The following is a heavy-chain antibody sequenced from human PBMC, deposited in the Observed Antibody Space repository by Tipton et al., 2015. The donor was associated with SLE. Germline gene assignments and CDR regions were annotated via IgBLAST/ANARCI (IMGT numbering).Heavy chain of an antibody. D-gene: IGHD3-22*01. Sequence: RSPRLSCAASGFTFDDYAMHWVRQAPGKGLEWVSGISWNSGSTYYADSVKGRFTISRDNSKNTLYLQMNSLRAEDTAVYYCAKGDSSGSYYFDYWGQGTLVTVSS. CDR2: ISWNSGST. J-gene: IGHJ4*02. CDR1: GFTFDDYA. CDR3: AKGDSSGSYYFDY. V-gene: IGHV3-9*01.